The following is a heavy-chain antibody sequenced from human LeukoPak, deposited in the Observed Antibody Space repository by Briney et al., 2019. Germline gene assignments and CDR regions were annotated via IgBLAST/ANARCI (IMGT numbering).Heavy chain of an antibody. CDR3: ARVPGGGFYHDAFDI. Sequence: SETLSLSCTVSGGSISSYYWSWIRQPPGKGLEWIGYIYYSGSTNYNPSLKSRVTISVDTSKNQFSLKLSSVTAADTAVYYCARVPGGGFYHDAFDIWGQGTMVTVSS. V-gene: IGHV4-59*01. CDR1: GGSISSYY. CDR2: IYYSGST. J-gene: IGHJ3*02. D-gene: IGHD2-21*02.